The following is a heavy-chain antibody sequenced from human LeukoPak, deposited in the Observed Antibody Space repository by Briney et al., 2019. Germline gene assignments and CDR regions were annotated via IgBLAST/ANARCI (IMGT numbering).Heavy chain of an antibody. V-gene: IGHV4-38-2*02. D-gene: IGHD3-3*01. J-gene: IGHJ4*02. Sequence: TSETLSLTCTVSGYSISNGYYWGWIRQPPGKGLEWVGSIYHRGSTYYNPSLRSRVTISLDRSKKKFTLRLTSVTAADTAVYFCARGAEYYAIWRGYAGYSDYWGQGISVTVSS. CDR3: ARGAEYYAIWRGYAGYSDY. CDR1: GYSISNGYY. CDR2: IYHRGST.